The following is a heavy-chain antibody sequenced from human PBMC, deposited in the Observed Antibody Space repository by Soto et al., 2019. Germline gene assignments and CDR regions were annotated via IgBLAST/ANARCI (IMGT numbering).Heavy chain of an antibody. Sequence: QVQLQESGPGLVKPSETLSLTCTVSGGSVSSGSYYWRWSRQPPGTGLEWVGCVYYSGGTNYNPSIKSRVSISIDTSKKQFSLKLTSVTAADTAVYYGARGAAARYSWFDRWGQGTLVTDSS. J-gene: IGHJ5*02. V-gene: IGHV4-61*01. CDR2: VYYSGGT. D-gene: IGHD6-6*01. CDR3: ARGAAARYSWFDR. CDR1: GGSVSSGSYY.